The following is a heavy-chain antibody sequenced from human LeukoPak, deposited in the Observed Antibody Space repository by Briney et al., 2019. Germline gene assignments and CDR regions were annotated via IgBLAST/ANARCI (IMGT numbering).Heavy chain of an antibody. CDR1: GGSFSGYY. D-gene: IGHD3-22*01. J-gene: IGHJ3*02. V-gene: IGHV4-34*01. Sequence: SETLSLTCAGYGGSFSGYYWSWIRQPPGKGLEWIGEINHSGSTNYNPSLKSRVTISVDTSKNQFSLKLSSVTAADTAVYYCAGDQSPYYYDSSGYYAHDAFDIWGQGTMVTVSS. CDR2: INHSGST. CDR3: AGDQSPYYYDSSGYYAHDAFDI.